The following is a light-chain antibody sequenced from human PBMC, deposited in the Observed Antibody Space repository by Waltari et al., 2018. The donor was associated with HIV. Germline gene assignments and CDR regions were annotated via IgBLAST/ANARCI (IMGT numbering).Light chain of an antibody. CDR3: QSADSSCTYVV. CDR2: NDS. V-gene: IGLV3-25*03. J-gene: IGLJ2*01. Sequence: SYELTQPPSVSVSPGQTARITCSGDALPKQFAYWYQQKPGQAPVLVLYNDSERPSGIPGRFSGSSSWTTVTLTISGVQAEDEADYFCQSADSSCTYVVFGGGTKLTVL. CDR1: ALPKQF.